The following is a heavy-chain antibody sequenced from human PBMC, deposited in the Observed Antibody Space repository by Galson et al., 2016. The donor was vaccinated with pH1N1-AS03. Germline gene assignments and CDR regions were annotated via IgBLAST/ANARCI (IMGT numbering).Heavy chain of an antibody. D-gene: IGHD2-15*01. J-gene: IGHJ5*02. Sequence: SVKVSCKASGYTFPNFGMSWVRQAPGQGLEWMGWISPYNGNTQYAQRLEGRVTMTPDTSTNTAYLELRSLTYDDTAVYYCARAAPFDPWGHGTLVIVSS. V-gene: IGHV1-18*04. CDR3: ARAAPFDP. CDR2: ISPYNGNT. CDR1: GYTFPNFG.